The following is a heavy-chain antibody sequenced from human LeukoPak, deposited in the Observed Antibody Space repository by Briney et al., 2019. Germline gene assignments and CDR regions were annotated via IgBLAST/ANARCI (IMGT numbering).Heavy chain of an antibody. J-gene: IGHJ4*02. Sequence: PSETLSLTCTVSGGSISSYYRSWIRQPPGKGLEWIGYIYYSGSTNYNPSLKSRVTISVDTSKNQFSLKLSSVTAADTAVYYCARGPPDYYDSSGSFDYWGQGTLVTVSS. CDR1: GGSISSYY. CDR2: IYYSGST. CDR3: ARGPPDYYDSSGSFDY. V-gene: IGHV4-59*01. D-gene: IGHD3-22*01.